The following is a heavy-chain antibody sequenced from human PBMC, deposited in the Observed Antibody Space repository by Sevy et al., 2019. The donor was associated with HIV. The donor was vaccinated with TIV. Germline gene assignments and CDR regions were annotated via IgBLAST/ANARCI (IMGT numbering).Heavy chain of an antibody. CDR2: IWYEGSTT. CDR1: GFTFSSFG. D-gene: IGHD1-26*01. J-gene: IGHJ4*02. Sequence: GGSLRLSCAASGFTFSSFGMHWVRQAPGKGLEWVAGIWYEGSTTYYADSVRGRFTISRDSSNNTLYLQMNSLGADDTAVYYCAATATHLDYWGQGTLVTVSS. V-gene: IGHV3-33*01. CDR3: AATATHLDY.